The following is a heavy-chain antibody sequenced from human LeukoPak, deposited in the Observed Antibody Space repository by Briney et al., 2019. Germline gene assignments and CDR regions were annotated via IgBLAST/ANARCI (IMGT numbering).Heavy chain of an antibody. CDR1: GYSISSGYY. Sequence: SETLSLTCAGSGYSISSGYYGGWSRQPAGEGVEWIGSIYHSGSTYYNPSVKSRITISGDTCKNHFSLTLSSVTAADTAVYYCARLCSFLEWFCPPFDYWGQGTQVTVSS. D-gene: IGHD3-3*01. J-gene: IGHJ4*02. V-gene: IGHV4-38-2*01. CDR3: ARLCSFLEWFCPPFDY. CDR2: IYHSGST.